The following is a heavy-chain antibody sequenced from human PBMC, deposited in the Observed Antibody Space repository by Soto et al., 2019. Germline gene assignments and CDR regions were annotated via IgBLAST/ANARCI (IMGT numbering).Heavy chain of an antibody. CDR1: GCTFSSYS. CDR2: IIPIFGTA. J-gene: IGHJ6*02. V-gene: IGHV1-69*12. Sequence: QVQLVQSGAEVKKPGSSVKVYCKASGCTFSSYSISWVRQAPGQGLEWLGGIIPIFGTANYAQKFQGRVTITADESTSTAYMELSSLRSEDTAVYYCARGHGLYYYGSSHNDVWGQVTTVTVSS. CDR3: ARGHGLYYYGSSHNDV. D-gene: IGHD3-10*01.